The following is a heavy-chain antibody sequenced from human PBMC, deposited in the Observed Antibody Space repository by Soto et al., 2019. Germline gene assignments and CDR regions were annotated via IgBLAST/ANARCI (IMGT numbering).Heavy chain of an antibody. CDR1: GGSFSGYY. CDR2: INRSGAT. CDR3: ARVLIKPRGGMEV. Sequence: SETLSLTCVVYGGSFSGYYWSWIRQPPGKGLEWIGQINRSGATNYNPSLKSRVIISVDTSKHQFSLKLSSVTAADTAVYYCARVLIKPRGGMEVWGQGPRSPSP. D-gene: IGHD2-15*01. J-gene: IGHJ6*02. V-gene: IGHV4-34*01.